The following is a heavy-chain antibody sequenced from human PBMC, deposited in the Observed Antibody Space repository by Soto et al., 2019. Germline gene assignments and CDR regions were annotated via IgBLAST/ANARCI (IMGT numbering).Heavy chain of an antibody. V-gene: IGHV1-18*01. CDR2: ISAYNGNT. D-gene: IGHD6-19*01. CDR1: GYTFTSYA. J-gene: IGHJ4*02. Sequence: GASVKVSCKASGYTFTSYAMHWVRQAPGQGLEWMGWISAYNGNTNYAQKLQGRVTMTTDTSTSTAYMELRSLRSDDTAVYYCARDPNIYSSGPDYWGQGTLVTVSS. CDR3: ARDPNIYSSGPDY.